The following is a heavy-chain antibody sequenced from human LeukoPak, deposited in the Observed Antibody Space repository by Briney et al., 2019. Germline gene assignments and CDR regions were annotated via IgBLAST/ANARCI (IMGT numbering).Heavy chain of an antibody. V-gene: IGHV3-30*18. Sequence: QPGGSLRLSCAASGFTFSSYDMHWVRQAPGKGLEWVAVISYDGSNKYYADSVKGRFTISRDNSKNTLYLQMNSLRGEDTAVYYCAKDGNYYGSRSYPPADNWGQGTLVTVSS. CDR3: AKDGNYYGSRSYPPADN. CDR1: GFTFSSYD. J-gene: IGHJ4*02. D-gene: IGHD3-10*01. CDR2: ISYDGSNK.